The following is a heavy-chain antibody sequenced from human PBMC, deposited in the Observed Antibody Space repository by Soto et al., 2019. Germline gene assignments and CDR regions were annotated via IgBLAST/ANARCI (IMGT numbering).Heavy chain of an antibody. CDR2: LIPIFGTA. D-gene: IGHD4-4*01. V-gene: IGHV1-69*06. Sequence: ASGKVCCKDSGGTFSSYAISWVRPAPGQGPEWMVGLIPIFGTANYAQKFQGRVTITAEKSKSTADMELSSMRSEDTAVYYCASEMKIHYSIEFYSYYCYGMDVWS. J-gene: IGHJ6*02. CDR3: ASEMKIHYSIEFYSYYCYGMDV. CDR1: GGTFSSYA.